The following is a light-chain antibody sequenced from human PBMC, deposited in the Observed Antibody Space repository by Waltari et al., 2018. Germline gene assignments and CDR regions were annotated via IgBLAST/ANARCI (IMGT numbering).Light chain of an antibody. CDR2: AAS. J-gene: IGKJ4*01. CDR3: QQYGSSPLT. CDR1: QSISRH. Sequence: DIQMTQSPSSLSASVGDRVTITCRASQSISRHLNWYQQKSGKAPKFLIHAASSLQSGVPSRFSGSGSGTDFTLTISRLEPEDFAVYYCQQYGSSPLTFGGGTKVEIK. V-gene: IGKV1-39*01.